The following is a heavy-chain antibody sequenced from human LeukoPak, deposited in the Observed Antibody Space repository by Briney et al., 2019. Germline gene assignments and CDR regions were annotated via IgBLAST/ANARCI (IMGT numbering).Heavy chain of an antibody. CDR1: GFTFRSYG. V-gene: IGHV3-23*01. CDR2: ISGSGGTT. CDR3: AKDYSSGWYGWAY. Sequence: PGGSLRLSCEASGFTFRSYGMSWVRQAPGKGLGWVSAISGSGGTTQYADSVKGRSTISRDNSKNTLYLQMHNLGVEDTAIYYCAKDYSSGWYGWAYWGQGTLVSVSS. D-gene: IGHD6-19*01. J-gene: IGHJ4*02.